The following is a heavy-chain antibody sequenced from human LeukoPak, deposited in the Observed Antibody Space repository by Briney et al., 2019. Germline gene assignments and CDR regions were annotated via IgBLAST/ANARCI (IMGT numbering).Heavy chain of an antibody. CDR3: ARVEQQRGGYYYYGMDV. Sequence: SQTLSLTCAISGDSVSSNSAAWNWIRQSPSRGLEWLGRTYYRSKWYNDYAVSVKSRITINPDTSKNQFSLQLNSVTPEDTAVYYCARVEQQRGGYYYYGMDVWGQGTTVTVSS. J-gene: IGHJ6*02. V-gene: IGHV6-1*01. CDR2: TYYRSKWYN. D-gene: IGHD6-13*01. CDR1: GDSVSSNSAA.